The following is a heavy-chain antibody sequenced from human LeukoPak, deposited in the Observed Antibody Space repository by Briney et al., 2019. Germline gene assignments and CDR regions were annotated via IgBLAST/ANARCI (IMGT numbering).Heavy chain of an antibody. CDR2: INSDGSST. J-gene: IGHJ4*02. Sequence: GGSLRLSCAASGFTFSSYWMHWVRQAPGKGLVWVSRINSDGSSTSYADSVKGRFTISRDNAKNTLYLQMNSLRAEDTGVYYCARDREDVATINLDYWGQGTQVTVSS. CDR3: ARDREDVATINLDY. CDR1: GFTFSSYW. D-gene: IGHD5-12*01. V-gene: IGHV3-74*01.